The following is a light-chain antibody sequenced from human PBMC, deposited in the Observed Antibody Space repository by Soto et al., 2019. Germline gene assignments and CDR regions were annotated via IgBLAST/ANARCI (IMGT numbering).Light chain of an antibody. CDR1: QSVGSSY. Sequence: EVVLTQSPGTLSLSPGERATLSRRASQSVGSSYLAWYQQKPGQAPRLLIYDASSRATGVPDRFSGTGSGTEFTLTISSLKSEDYAVYYCQQYKSWPPITFGQGTRLEIK. J-gene: IGKJ5*01. V-gene: IGKV3-20*01. CDR3: QQYKSWPPIT. CDR2: DAS.